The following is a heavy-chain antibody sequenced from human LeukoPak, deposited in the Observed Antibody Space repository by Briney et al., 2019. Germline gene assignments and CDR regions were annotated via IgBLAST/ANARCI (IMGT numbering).Heavy chain of an antibody. J-gene: IGHJ6*03. Sequence: SETLSLTCTVSGGSISSSSYYWGWIRQPPGKGLEWIGSIYYSGSTYYNPSLKSRVTISVDTSKNQFSLKLSSVTAADTAVYYCARIAARGRDYYYYYYMGVWEKENTVTVSS. D-gene: IGHD6-6*01. CDR2: IYYSGST. CDR1: GGSISSSSYY. CDR3: ARIAARGRDYYYYYYMGV. V-gene: IGHV4-39*07.